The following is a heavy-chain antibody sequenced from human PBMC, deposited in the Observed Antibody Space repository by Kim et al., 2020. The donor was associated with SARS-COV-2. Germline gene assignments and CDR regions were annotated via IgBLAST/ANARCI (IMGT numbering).Heavy chain of an antibody. CDR3: ARDSSAYEGVDDY. J-gene: IGHJ4*02. V-gene: IGHV3-11*06. D-gene: IGHD2-21*01. Sequence: YADPRQGRLTISRDNAKNSLYLEMNSLRAEDTAVYYCARDSSAYEGVDDYWGQGTLVTVSS.